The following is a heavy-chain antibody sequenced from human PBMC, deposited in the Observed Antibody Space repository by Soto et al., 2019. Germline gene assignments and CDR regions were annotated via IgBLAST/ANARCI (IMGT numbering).Heavy chain of an antibody. CDR2: ISSSSSYI. D-gene: IGHD6-13*01. CDR3: ARDTLLGRQQLAALPPDY. CDR1: GFTFSSYS. J-gene: IGHJ4*02. Sequence: EVPLVESGGGLVKPGGSLRLSCAASGFTFSSYSMNWVRQAPGKGLEWVSSISSSSSYIYYADSVKGRFTISRDNAKNSLYLQMNSLRAEDTAVYYCARDTLLGRQQLAALPPDYWGQGTLVTVSS. V-gene: IGHV3-21*01.